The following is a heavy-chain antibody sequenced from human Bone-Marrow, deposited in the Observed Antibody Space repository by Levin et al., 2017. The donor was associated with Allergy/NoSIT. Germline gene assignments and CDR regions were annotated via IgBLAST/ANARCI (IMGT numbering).Heavy chain of an antibody. CDR1: GGSISSDDDS. V-gene: IGHV4-30-2*01. Sequence: PSETLSLTCAVSGGSISSDDDSWNWIRQPPGKGLEWIGYIYHSGNAYYNPSLKSRVTISVDRSKNQFSLKLNSVTAADTAVYYCARRLYNYDRNGFSDYYFDLWGRGTLVAVSS. D-gene: IGHD3-22*01. CDR2: IYHSGNA. CDR3: ARRLYNYDRNGFSDYYFDL. J-gene: IGHJ2*01.